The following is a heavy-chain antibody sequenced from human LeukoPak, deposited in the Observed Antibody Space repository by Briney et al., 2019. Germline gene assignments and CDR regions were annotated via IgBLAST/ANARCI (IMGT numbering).Heavy chain of an antibody. CDR1: GFTFSSYA. CDR3: ARDWDHFDFDS. CDR2: ISYDGSNK. J-gene: IGHJ5*01. D-gene: IGHD3-9*01. Sequence: PGGSLRLSCAASGFTFSSYAMHWVRQAPGKGLEWVAVISYDGSNKYYADSVKGRFTISRDNSKNTLYLQMNSLRAEDTAVYYCARDWDHFDFDSWGLGTLVTVSS. V-gene: IGHV3-30-3*01.